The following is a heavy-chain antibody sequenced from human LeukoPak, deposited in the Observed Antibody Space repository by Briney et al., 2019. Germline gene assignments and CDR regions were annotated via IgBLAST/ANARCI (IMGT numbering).Heavy chain of an antibody. CDR1: GRSISSYY. Sequence: SETLSLTCPVSGRSISSYYWSWIRQPPGKGLDWIGCIYTCGSTNYNPTLKSRVTISVDTSKNQFSLKLSSVTAADTAVYYCARPYTSGWYGAFDIWGQGTMVTVSS. V-gene: IGHV4-4*09. D-gene: IGHD6-19*01. J-gene: IGHJ3*02. CDR3: ARPYTSGWYGAFDI. CDR2: IYTCGST.